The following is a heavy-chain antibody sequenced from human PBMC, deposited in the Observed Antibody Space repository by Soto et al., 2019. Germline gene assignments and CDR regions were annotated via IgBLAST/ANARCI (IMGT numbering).Heavy chain of an antibody. CDR1: GYTLTELS. CDR3: ATLPGIAAAGKTGGDYYYYYGMDV. J-gene: IGHJ6*02. Sequence: QVQLVQSGAEVKKPGASVKVSCKVSGYTLTELSMHWVRQAPGKGLEWMGGFDPEDGETIYAQKFQGRVTMTEDTTTDTAYMELSSLRSEDTDVYYCATLPGIAAAGKTGGDYYYYYGMDVWGQGTTVTVSS. V-gene: IGHV1-24*01. D-gene: IGHD6-13*01. CDR2: FDPEDGET.